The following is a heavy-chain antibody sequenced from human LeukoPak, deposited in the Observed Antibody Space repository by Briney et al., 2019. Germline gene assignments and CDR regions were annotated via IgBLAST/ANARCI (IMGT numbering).Heavy chain of an antibody. CDR2: ISSSSSYI. J-gene: IGHJ4*02. Sequence: GGSLRLSCAASGFTFSSYSMNWVRQAPGKGLEWVSSISSSSSYIYYADSVKGRFTISRDNAKNSLYLQMNSLRAEDTAVYYCARSRQWLPIDYWGQGTLVAVSS. V-gene: IGHV3-21*01. D-gene: IGHD6-19*01. CDR3: ARSRQWLPIDY. CDR1: GFTFSSYS.